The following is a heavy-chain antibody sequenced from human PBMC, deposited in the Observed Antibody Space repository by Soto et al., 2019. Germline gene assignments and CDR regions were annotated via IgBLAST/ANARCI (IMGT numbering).Heavy chain of an antibody. J-gene: IGHJ4*02. D-gene: IGHD2-2*01. CDR2: ISGSGGST. CDR1: GFTFSSYA. Sequence: EVQLLESGGGLVQPGGSLRLSCAASGFTFSSYAMSWVRQAPGKGLEWVSAISGSGGSTYYADSVKGRFTISRDNSKNTLYLQMNSLRAEDTAVYYCAKGLSRRNCSSTSCPPGYWGQGTLVTVSS. CDR3: AKGLSRRNCSSTSCPPGY. V-gene: IGHV3-23*01.